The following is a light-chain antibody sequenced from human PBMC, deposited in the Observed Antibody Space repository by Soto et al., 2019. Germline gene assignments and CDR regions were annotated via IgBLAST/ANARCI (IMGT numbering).Light chain of an antibody. CDR3: SSFTSSSILL. V-gene: IGLV2-14*01. CDR1: SSDVGRYNY. CDR2: EVS. Sequence: QSALTQPASVSGSPGQSITISCAGTSSDVGRYNYVSWYQQHPGKAPKLMIFEVSNRPSGVSNRFSGSKSGNTASLTISGLQAEDEADYYCSSFTSSSILLFGGGTKLTVL. J-gene: IGLJ2*01.